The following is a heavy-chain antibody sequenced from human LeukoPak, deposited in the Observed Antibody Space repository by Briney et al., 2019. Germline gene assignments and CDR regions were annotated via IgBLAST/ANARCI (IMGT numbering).Heavy chain of an antibody. CDR2: ISWNSGSI. Sequence: PGRSLRLSCAASGFTFDDYAMHWVRQAPGKGLEWVSGISWNSGSIGYADSVKGRFTISRDDAKNSLYLQMNSLRAEDTAFYYCAKGGHGGNPLYWYFDLWGRGTLVTVSS. D-gene: IGHD4-23*01. V-gene: IGHV3-9*01. CDR1: GFTFDDYA. CDR3: AKGGHGGNPLYWYFDL. J-gene: IGHJ2*01.